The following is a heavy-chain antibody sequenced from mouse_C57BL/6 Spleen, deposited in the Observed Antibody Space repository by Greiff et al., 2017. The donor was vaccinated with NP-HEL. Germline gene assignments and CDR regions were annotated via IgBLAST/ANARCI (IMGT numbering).Heavy chain of an antibody. V-gene: IGHV1-52*01. D-gene: IGHD2-3*01. CDR2: IDPSDSET. CDR1: GYTFTSYW. J-gene: IGHJ3*01. Sequence: QVQLQQPGAELVRPGSSVKLSCKASGYTFTSYWMHWVKQRPIQGLEWIGNIDPSDSETHYNQKFKDKATLTVDKSSSTAYMQLSSLTSEDAAVYYCARLLDGYYGFAYWGQGTLVTVSA. CDR3: ARLLDGYYGFAY.